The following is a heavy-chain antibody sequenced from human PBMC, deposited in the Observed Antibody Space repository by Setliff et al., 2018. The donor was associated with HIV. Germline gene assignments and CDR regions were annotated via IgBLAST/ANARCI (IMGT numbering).Heavy chain of an antibody. Sequence: ASVKVSCKASGYSFTSYHLHWVRQAPGQGLEWMGRILPTSGGTLYAQKFQDRISLIRDTSTKTVYMELSSLRPEDTAVYYCTRVRYGGIYDAFDVWGQGTMVTVSS. CDR3: TRVRYGGIYDAFDV. CDR1: GYSFTSYH. CDR2: ILPTSGGT. J-gene: IGHJ3*01. D-gene: IGHD2-15*01. V-gene: IGHV1-46*03.